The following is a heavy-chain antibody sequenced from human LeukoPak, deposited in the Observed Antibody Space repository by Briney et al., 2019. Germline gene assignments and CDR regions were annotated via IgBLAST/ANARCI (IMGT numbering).Heavy chain of an antibody. J-gene: IGHJ4*02. CDR3: ARGGSGTSVLYY. V-gene: IGHV3-23*01. CDR1: GFTLSSYA. CDR2: ISDSET. D-gene: IGHD2-2*01. Sequence: GGSLRLSCAASGFTLSSYAMTWVRQAPGKGLEWVSFISDSETNYVDSVKGRFTVSGDNSKNTLYLEMNSLRAEDTAVYYCARGGSGTSVLYYWGQGILVTVSS.